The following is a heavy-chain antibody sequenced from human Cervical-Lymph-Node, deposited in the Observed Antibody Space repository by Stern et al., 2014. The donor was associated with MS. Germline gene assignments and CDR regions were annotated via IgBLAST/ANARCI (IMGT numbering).Heavy chain of an antibody. Sequence: VQLVESGGGVVQPGRSLRLSCAASGFTFSNYGMHWVRQAPGRGLEWVAIVSYDGSREYYTDSVKGRFTISRNNSRNTLDLQMHSLRAADTAVYYCAKGPVMYASAWYSDYWGQGTLVTVSS. CDR3: AKGPVMYASAWYSDY. CDR1: GFTFSNYG. J-gene: IGHJ4*02. CDR2: VSYDGSRE. D-gene: IGHD6-19*01. V-gene: IGHV3-30*18.